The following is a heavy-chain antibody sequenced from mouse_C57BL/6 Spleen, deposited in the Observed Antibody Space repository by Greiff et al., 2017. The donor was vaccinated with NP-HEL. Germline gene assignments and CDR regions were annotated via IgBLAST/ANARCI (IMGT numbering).Heavy chain of an antibody. CDR1: GYTFTSYW. J-gene: IGHJ2*01. Sequence: VQLQQPGAELVKPGASVKLSCKASGYTFTSYWMHWVKQRPGQGLEWIGMIHPNSGSTNYNEKFKSKATLTVDKSSSTAYMQLSSLTSEDSAVYYGARSTTVVATDFDYWGQGTTLTVSS. D-gene: IGHD1-1*01. V-gene: IGHV1-64*01. CDR2: IHPNSGST. CDR3: ARSTTVVATDFDY.